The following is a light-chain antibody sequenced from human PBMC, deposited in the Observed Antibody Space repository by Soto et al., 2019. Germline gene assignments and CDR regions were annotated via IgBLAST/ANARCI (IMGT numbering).Light chain of an antibody. CDR3: SSYAGSNNFDV. CDR1: SRDIGAYNY. CDR2: EVS. V-gene: IGLV2-8*01. J-gene: IGLJ1*01. Sequence: QSALTQPASVSGSPGQSITISCTGTSRDIGAYNYVSWYLEHPGKAPKLMIYEVSKRPSGVPDRFSGSKSGNTASLTVSGLQAEDEADYYCSSYAGSNNFDVFGTGTKLTVL.